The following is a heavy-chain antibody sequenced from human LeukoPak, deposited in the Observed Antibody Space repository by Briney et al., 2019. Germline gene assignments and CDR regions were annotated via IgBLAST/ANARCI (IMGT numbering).Heavy chain of an antibody. V-gene: IGHV3-72*01. J-gene: IGHJ3*02. Sequence: PGGSLRLSCAASGFTFSDHYMDWVRQAPGKGLEWVARIWNKPDGYTTEYAASVRGRFTISRDDSNNSLFLQMNSLKSEDTAVYYCATRSGHGYSGNYGGFDIWGQGTVVAVSS. D-gene: IGHD4-23*01. CDR1: GFTFSDHY. CDR2: IWNKPDGYTT. CDR3: ATRSGHGYSGNYGGFDI.